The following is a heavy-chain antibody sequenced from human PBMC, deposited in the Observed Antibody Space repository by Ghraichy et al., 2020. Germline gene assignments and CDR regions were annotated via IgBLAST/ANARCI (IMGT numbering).Heavy chain of an antibody. J-gene: IGHJ4*02. Sequence: GGSLRLSCVASGFTFSNYWMSWVRQAPGKGLEWVANIKKDGSEQYYADSVKGRFTISRDNAKNSLYLQMNSLRVEDTAVYYCARDGDGYGYWGQGTLVSVSS. D-gene: IGHD5-18*01. CDR2: IKKDGSEQ. CDR3: ARDGDGYGY. CDR1: GFTFSNYW. V-gene: IGHV3-7*03.